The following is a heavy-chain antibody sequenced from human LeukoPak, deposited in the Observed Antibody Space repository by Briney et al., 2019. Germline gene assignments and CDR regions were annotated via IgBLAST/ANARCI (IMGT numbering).Heavy chain of an antibody. CDR1: GYTFTSYG. Sequence: ASVKVSCKASGYTFTSYGISWVRQAPGQGLEWMGWISAYNGNTNYAQKLQGRVTMTTDTSTSTAYLELRSLRSDNPAVYYCARDNGQWEPGGFDYWGQGTLVTVSS. J-gene: IGHJ4*02. CDR2: ISAYNGNT. CDR3: ARDNGQWEPGGFDY. D-gene: IGHD1-26*01. V-gene: IGHV1-18*01.